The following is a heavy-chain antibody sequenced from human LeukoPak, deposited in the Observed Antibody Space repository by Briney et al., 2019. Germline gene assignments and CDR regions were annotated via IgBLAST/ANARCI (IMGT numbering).Heavy chain of an antibody. CDR1: GGSFSGYY. J-gene: IGHJ6*02. Sequence: SETLSLTCAVYGGSFSGYYWSWIRHPPGKGLEWIGEINHSGSTNYNLSLKSRVTISVDTSKNQFSLKLSSVTAADTAVYYCARGRGMDVWGQGTTVTVSS. V-gene: IGHV4-34*01. CDR3: ARGRGMDV. CDR2: INHSGST.